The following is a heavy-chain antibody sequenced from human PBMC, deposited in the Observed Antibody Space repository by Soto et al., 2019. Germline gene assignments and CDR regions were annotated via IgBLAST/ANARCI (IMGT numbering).Heavy chain of an antibody. J-gene: IGHJ5*02. CDR2: INHSGST. CDR1: GGSFIGYY. CDR3: ARARGILTGYYRGPHNWFDP. V-gene: IGHV4-34*01. Sequence: PSETLSLTCAVYGGSFIGYYWSWIRPPPGKGLEWIGEINHSGSTNYNPSLKSRVTISVDTSKNQFSLKLSSVTAADTAVYYCARARGILTGYYRGPHNWFDPWGQGTLVTVSS. D-gene: IGHD3-9*01.